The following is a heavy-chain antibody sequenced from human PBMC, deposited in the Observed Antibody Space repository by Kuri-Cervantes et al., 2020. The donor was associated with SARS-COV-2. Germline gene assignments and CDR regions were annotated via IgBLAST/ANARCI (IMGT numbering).Heavy chain of an antibody. CDR1: GGSISSYY. Sequence: GSLRLSCTVSGGSISSYYWSWIRQPPGKGLEWIGSIYHSGSTYYNPSLKSRVTISVDTSKNRISLKLSSVTAADTAVYYCARRGAGSSSAAFDIWGQGTMVTVSS. CDR2: IYHSGST. D-gene: IGHD6-6*01. J-gene: IGHJ3*02. V-gene: IGHV4-59*08. CDR3: ARRGAGSSSAAFDI.